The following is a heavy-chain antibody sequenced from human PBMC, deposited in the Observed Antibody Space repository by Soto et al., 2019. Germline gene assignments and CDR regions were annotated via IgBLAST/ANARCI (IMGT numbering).Heavy chain of an antibody. CDR1: GFTFSSHW. Sequence: EVQLVESGGGLVQPGGSLRLSCAASGFTFSSHWMTWVRQAPGKGLEWVANINEDGSEKYYMYSVKGRFTISRDNAKNSRYLQVNNPRVEDTAAFSGARGDYPDYWGQGTLVTVAS. CDR3: ARGDYPDY. V-gene: IGHV3-7*01. CDR2: INEDGSEK. J-gene: IGHJ4*02.